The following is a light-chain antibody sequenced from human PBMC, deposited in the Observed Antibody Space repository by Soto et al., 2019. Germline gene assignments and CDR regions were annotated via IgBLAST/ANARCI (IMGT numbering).Light chain of an antibody. CDR1: QTISSW. Sequence: IQMTQSPSTLSASVGDRVTITCRASQTISSWLAWYQQKPGKAPKLLIYDASSLESGVPSRFSGSGSGTEFTLTISSLQPDDFATYYCQQYSTYWTFGQGTKV. CDR2: DAS. V-gene: IGKV1-5*01. CDR3: QQYSTYWT. J-gene: IGKJ1*01.